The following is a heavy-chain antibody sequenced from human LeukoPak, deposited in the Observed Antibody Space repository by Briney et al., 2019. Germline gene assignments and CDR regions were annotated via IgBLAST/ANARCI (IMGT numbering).Heavy chain of an antibody. CDR3: ARNSVWELLGRWFDP. Sequence: SETLSLTCTVSGGSISSSSYYWGWIRQPPGKGLEWIGNIYYSGYTYYNPSLKSRVTISVDTSKNQFPLKLSSVTAADTAEYYRARNSVWELLGRWFDPWGQGTLVTVSS. J-gene: IGHJ5*02. D-gene: IGHD1-26*01. CDR1: GGSISSSSYY. V-gene: IGHV4-39*01. CDR2: IYYSGYT.